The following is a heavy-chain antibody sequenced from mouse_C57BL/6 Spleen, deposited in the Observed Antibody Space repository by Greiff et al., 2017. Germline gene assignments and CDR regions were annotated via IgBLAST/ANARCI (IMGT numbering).Heavy chain of an antibody. CDR1: GYTFTSYW. CDR3: ARRYGSDAMDY. V-gene: IGHV1-50*01. Sequence: QVQLQQPGAELVKPGASVKLSCKASGYTFTSYWMQWVKQRPGQGLEWIGEIDPSDSYTNYNQKFKGKATLTVDTSSSTAYMQLSSLTSEDSAVYDCARRYGSDAMDYWGQGTSVTVSS. CDR2: IDPSDSYT. D-gene: IGHD1-1*01. J-gene: IGHJ4*01.